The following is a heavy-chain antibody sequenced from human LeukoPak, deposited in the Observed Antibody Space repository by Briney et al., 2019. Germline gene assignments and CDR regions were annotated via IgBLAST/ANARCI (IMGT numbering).Heavy chain of an antibody. CDR1: DGSINSYY. CDR2: IYYNGNT. D-gene: IGHD1-26*01. V-gene: IGHV4-59*01. Sequence: SETLSLTCSVSDGSINSYYWNWIRRPPGKGLEWIGYIYYNGNTNYSPSLKSRVTISVDTSKNLFSLKVSSVTAADTAVYYCARGRSNYYGMDVWGQGTTVTVSS. J-gene: IGHJ6*02. CDR3: ARGRSNYYGMDV.